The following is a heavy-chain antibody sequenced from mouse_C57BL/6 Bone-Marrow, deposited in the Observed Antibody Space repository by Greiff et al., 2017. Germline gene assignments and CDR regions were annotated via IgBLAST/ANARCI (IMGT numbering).Heavy chain of an antibody. Sequence: EVKLMESGGDLVKPGGSLKLSCAASGFTFSSYGMSWVRQTPDKRLEWVATISSGGSYTYYPDSVKGRFTISRDNAKNTLYLQMSSLKSEDTAMYYCARHYYGSSWGFAYWGQGTLVTVSA. D-gene: IGHD1-1*01. CDR3: ARHYYGSSWGFAY. V-gene: IGHV5-6*01. J-gene: IGHJ3*01. CDR2: ISSGGSYT. CDR1: GFTFSSYG.